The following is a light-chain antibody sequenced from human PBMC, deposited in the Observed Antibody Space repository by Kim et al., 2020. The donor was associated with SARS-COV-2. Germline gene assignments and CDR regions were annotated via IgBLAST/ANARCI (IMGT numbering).Light chain of an antibody. CDR1: QGISSY. Sequence: SSVGARVTNTCRASQGISSYLAWYQQKPGKAPKLLIYAASTLQSGVPSRFSGSGSGTDFTLTISSLQAEDFATYYCQQLNSYPLTFGGGTKVDIK. CDR2: AAS. J-gene: IGKJ4*01. V-gene: IGKV1-9*01. CDR3: QQLNSYPLT.